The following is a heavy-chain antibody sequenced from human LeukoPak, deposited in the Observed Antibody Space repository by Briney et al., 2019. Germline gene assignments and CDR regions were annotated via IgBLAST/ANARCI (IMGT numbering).Heavy chain of an antibody. D-gene: IGHD5-18*01. CDR1: GFSFISVR. Sequence: GGSLRLSCVGSGFSFISVRLNWVRQTPGKGLEWVGRIKSKTDGGTTDYAAPVKGRFTISRDDSKNTLYLQMNSLKTEDTAVYYCTTLTGYGYHWGQGTLVTVSS. V-gene: IGHV3-15*07. CDR2: IKSKTDGGTT. J-gene: IGHJ4*02. CDR3: TTLTGYGYH.